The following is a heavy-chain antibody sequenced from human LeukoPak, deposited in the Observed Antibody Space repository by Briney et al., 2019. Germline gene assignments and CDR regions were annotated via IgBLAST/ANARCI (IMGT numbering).Heavy chain of an antibody. CDR2: ISYDGSNK. V-gene: IGHV3-30*18. D-gene: IGHD4-17*01. J-gene: IGHJ4*02. CDR1: GFTFSSYG. Sequence: GGSLRLSCAASGFTFSSYGMHWVRQAPGKGLEWVAVISYDGSNKYYADSVKGRFTISGDNSKNTLYLQMNSLRAEDTAVYYCAKGLYGPGDYDPYFDYWGQGTLVTVSS. CDR3: AKGLYGPGDYDPYFDY.